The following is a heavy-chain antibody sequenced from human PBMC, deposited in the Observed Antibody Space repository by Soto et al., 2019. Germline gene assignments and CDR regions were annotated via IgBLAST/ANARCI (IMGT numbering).Heavy chain of an antibody. CDR1: GLPHSNFA. CDR3: AKDAVYNDGLWLMDH. Sequence: VRLSCTASGLPHSNFAMMWVRQAPGKGLECVSGIYGSGRGIEYADSVKGRFTISRDNSKNTVYLEMTDLRADDTAIYYCAKDAVYNDGLWLMDHWGQGTQVTVSS. V-gene: IGHV3-23*05. J-gene: IGHJ4*02. D-gene: IGHD2-21*01. CDR2: IYGSGRGI.